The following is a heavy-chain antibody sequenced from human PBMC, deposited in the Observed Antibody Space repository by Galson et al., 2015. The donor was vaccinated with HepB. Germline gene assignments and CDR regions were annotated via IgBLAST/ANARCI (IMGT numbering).Heavy chain of an antibody. V-gene: IGHV3-21*06. CDR3: ARVDCSGAACQGFGMDV. J-gene: IGHJ6*02. Sequence: SLRLSCAASGLTFSDYSMNWVRQAPGKGLEWVSSISSSSNYIYYADSVRGRFTTSRDNAKDSLCLQRDSLRAEDTAMYYCARVDCSGAACQGFGMDVWGQGTAVTVSS. CDR2: ISSSSNYI. D-gene: IGHD2-15*01. CDR1: GLTFSDYS.